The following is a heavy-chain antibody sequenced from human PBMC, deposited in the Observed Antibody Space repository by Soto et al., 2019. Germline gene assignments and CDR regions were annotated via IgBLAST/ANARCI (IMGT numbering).Heavy chain of an antibody. Sequence: SETLSLTCTVSGGSISSYYWSWIRQPPGKGLEWIGYIYYSGSTNYNPSLKSRVTISVDTSKNQFSLKLSSVTAADTAVYYCARHGHGDYFDYWGQGTLVTVSS. V-gene: IGHV4-59*08. CDR1: GGSISSYY. CDR2: IYYSGST. J-gene: IGHJ4*02. CDR3: ARHGHGDYFDY. D-gene: IGHD4-17*01.